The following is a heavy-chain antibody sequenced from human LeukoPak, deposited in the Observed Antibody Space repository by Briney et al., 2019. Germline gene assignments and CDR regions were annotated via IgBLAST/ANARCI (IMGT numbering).Heavy chain of an antibody. CDR3: AKSVQFSTAGNLYYFDY. CDR1: GFTFSSYA. CDR2: XXGSGDGT. V-gene: IGHV3-23*01. J-gene: IGHJ4*02. Sequence: GGSLRLSCAVSGFTFSSYAXXXXRQAPGKGXXXXXXXXGSGDGTYYADSVKGXXXXXRDNSKNTLYLQMNSLRAEDTAVYYCAKSVQFSTAGNLYYFDYWGQGTLVTVSS. D-gene: IGHD6-13*01.